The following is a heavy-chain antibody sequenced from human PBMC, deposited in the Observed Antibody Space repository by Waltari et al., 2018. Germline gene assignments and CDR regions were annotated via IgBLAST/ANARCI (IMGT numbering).Heavy chain of an antibody. CDR3: AKETYYYDSSGYPDYAFDI. J-gene: IGHJ3*02. CDR2: IRYDGSNK. Sequence: QVQLVESGGGVVQPGGSLRLSCAASGFTFSSYGIHWVRQAPGKGLEWVAFIRYDGSNKYYADSVKGRFTISRDNSKNTLYLQMNSLRAEDTAVYYCAKETYYYDSSGYPDYAFDIWGQGTMVTVSS. V-gene: IGHV3-30*02. CDR1: GFTFSSYG. D-gene: IGHD3-22*01.